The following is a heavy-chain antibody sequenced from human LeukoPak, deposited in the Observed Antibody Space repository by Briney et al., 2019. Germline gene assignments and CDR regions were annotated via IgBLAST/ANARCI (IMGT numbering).Heavy chain of an antibody. CDR1: GGTFSSYA. Sequence: GSSVKVSCKASGGTFSSYAVSWVRQAPGQGLEWMGGIIPIFGTANYAQKFQGRVTITTDESTSTAYMELSSLRSEDTAVYYCAGGGPRGYSSSSLWFDPWGQGTLVTVSS. V-gene: IGHV1-69*05. J-gene: IGHJ5*02. D-gene: IGHD6-6*01. CDR2: IIPIFGTA. CDR3: AGGGPRGYSSSSLWFDP.